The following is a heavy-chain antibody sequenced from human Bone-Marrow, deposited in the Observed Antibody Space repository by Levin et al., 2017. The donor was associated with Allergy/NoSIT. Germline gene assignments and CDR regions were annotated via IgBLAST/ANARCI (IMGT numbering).Heavy chain of an antibody. CDR3: AKDVTDIAAVGYFDL. J-gene: IGHJ2*01. CDR2: ISWNSAGR. D-gene: IGHD6-25*01. V-gene: IGHV3-9*01. Sequence: GGSLRLSFVASGFTFDDFGMHWVRQAPGKGLEWVSGISWNSAGRGYADSVKGRFTISRDNTKNSLYLQMNSLGTEDTALYYCAKDVTDIAAVGYFDLWGRGTLVTVSS. CDR1: GFTFDDFG.